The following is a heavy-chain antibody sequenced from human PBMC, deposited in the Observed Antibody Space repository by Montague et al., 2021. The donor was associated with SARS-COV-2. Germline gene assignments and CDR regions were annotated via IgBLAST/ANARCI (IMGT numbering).Heavy chain of an antibody. V-gene: IGHV4-39*01. Sequence: SETLSLTCIVSGGSISSRTYYWGWIRQPPGKGLEWIGSIFYDGSTYYNPSLKSRVTIYVGTSKNQFSLNLSSVTAADTAVYYCARHGPNDYYHSRYFDLWGRGTLVTVSS. CDR3: ARHGPNDYYHSRYFDL. D-gene: IGHD3-10*01. CDR1: GGSISSRTYY. J-gene: IGHJ2*01. CDR2: IFYDGST.